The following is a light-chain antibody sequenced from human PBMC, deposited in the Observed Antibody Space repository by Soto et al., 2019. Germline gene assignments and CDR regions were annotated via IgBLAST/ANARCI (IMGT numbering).Light chain of an antibody. CDR1: QSVFSN. Sequence: EIVVTQSPATLSVSPGERATLSCRASQSVFSNLAWYQQKPGQPPRLLIYGASTRATGIPGRFSGSGSGTEVTLTISSMQSEDFAVYYCHQYNDWPPWTFGQGTKVE. CDR3: HQYNDWPPWT. J-gene: IGKJ1*01. V-gene: IGKV3-15*01. CDR2: GAS.